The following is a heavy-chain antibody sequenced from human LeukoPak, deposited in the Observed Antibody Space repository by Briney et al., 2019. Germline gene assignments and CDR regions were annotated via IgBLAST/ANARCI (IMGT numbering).Heavy chain of an antibody. D-gene: IGHD1-26*01. Sequence: GGSLRLSCAASGFTFSSYGMHWVRQAPGKGLEWVAVISYDGSNKYYADSVKGRFTISRDNSKNTLYLQINSLRAEDTAVYYCAKSLGWGLGAFDIWGQGTMVTVSS. V-gene: IGHV3-30*18. CDR1: GFTFSSYG. CDR2: ISYDGSNK. CDR3: AKSLGWGLGAFDI. J-gene: IGHJ3*02.